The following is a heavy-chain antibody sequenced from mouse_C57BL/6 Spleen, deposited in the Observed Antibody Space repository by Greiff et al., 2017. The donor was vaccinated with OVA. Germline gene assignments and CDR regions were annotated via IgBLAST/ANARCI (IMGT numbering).Heavy chain of an antibody. CDR2: IDPSDSYT. CDR1: GYTFTSYW. CDR3: ARRDYSNYVWFAY. Sequence: QVQLQQPGAELVKPGASVKLSCKASGYTFTSYWMQWVKQRPGQGLEWIGEIDPSDSYTNYNQKFKGKATLTVDTSSSTAYMQLSSLTSEDSAVYYCARRDYSNYVWFAYWGQGTLVTVSA. D-gene: IGHD2-5*01. V-gene: IGHV1-50*01. J-gene: IGHJ3*01.